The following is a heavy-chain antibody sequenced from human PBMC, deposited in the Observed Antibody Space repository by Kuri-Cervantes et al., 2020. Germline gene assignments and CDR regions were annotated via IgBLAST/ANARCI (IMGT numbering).Heavy chain of an antibody. CDR3: AKDRSVPKYYYDSSGYYGPNY. CDR2: ISSDGSAK. J-gene: IGHJ4*02. V-gene: IGHV3-48*04. D-gene: IGHD3-22*01. CDR1: GFTFSSCG. Sequence: GESLKISCVASGFTFSSCGINWVRQAPGKGLEWLSYISSDGSAKYYADSVKGRFTISRDNAKNSLYLQMNSLRAEDTAVYYCAKDRSVPKYYYDSSGYYGPNYWGQGTLVTVSS.